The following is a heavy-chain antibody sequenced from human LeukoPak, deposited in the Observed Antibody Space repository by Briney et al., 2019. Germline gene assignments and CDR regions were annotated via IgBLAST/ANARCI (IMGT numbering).Heavy chain of an antibody. CDR2: MYLSGTT. Sequence: SGTLSLTCTVSSGSIGSSNWWSWVRQTPGKGLEWIGEMYLSGTTHSNPSVKSRVTISIDKSKNQFFLNLSSVTAADTAVYYCAGLVGRYSSGLYYYYFDYWGQGTLVTVSS. CDR1: SGSIGSSNW. J-gene: IGHJ4*02. CDR3: AGLVGRYSSGLYYYYFDY. V-gene: IGHV4-4*02. D-gene: IGHD3-22*01.